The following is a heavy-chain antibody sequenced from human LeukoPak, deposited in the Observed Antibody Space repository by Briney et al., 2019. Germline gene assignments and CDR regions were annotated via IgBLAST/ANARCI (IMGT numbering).Heavy chain of an antibody. V-gene: IGHV3-7*01. Sequence: GGSLRLSCTTSGFIFSRYWMHWVRQTPGKRLEWVATIKQDGSEQYYVDSVKGRFTISRDNAKNSLYLEMNSLRVEYKAVYYSAQAFDPWGQGTLVTVSA. CDR2: IKQDGSEQ. J-gene: IGHJ5*02. CDR1: GFIFSRYW. CDR3: AQAFDP.